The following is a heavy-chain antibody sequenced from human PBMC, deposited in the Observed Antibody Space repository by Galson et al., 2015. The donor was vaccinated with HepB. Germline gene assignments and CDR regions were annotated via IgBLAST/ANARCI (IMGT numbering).Heavy chain of an antibody. D-gene: IGHD6-13*01. V-gene: IGHV3-33*01. Sequence: SLRLSCAASGFTFSSYGMHWVRQAPGKGLEWVAVIWYGGSNKYYADSVKGRFTISRDNSKNTLYLQMNSLRAEDTAVYYCARDLWGAAGTDYWGQGTLVTVSS. CDR2: IWYGGSNK. J-gene: IGHJ4*02. CDR3: ARDLWGAAGTDY. CDR1: GFTFSSYG.